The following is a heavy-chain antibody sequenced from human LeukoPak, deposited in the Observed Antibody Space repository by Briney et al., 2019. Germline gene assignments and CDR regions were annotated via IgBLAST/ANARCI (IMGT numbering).Heavy chain of an antibody. J-gene: IGHJ5*02. V-gene: IGHV4-38-2*02. Sequence: SETLSLTCTVSGYSISSGYFWGWIRQPPGTGLECIGTIYHSGSTYYNPSLKSRVTIPVDTSKNQFSLKLNSVTAADTAVYYCARIYSSSWFLNWFDPWGQGTLVTVSS. D-gene: IGHD6-13*01. CDR2: IYHSGST. CDR1: GYSISSGYF. CDR3: ARIYSSSWFLNWFDP.